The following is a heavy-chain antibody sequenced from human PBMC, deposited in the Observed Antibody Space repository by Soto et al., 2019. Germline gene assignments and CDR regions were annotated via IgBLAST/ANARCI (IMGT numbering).Heavy chain of an antibody. V-gene: IGHV2-70*01. CDR2: IDWDDDK. CDR1: GFSLSTSGMC. Sequence: SGPTLVNPTQTLTLTCTFSGFSLSTSGMCVSWIRQPPGKALEWLALIDWDDDKYYSTSLKTRLTISKDTSKNQVVLTMTNMDPVDTATYYCARIPRTAYYYDSSGYYGRHYYYGMDVWGQGTTVTVSS. CDR3: ARIPRTAYYYDSSGYYGRHYYYGMDV. D-gene: IGHD3-22*01. J-gene: IGHJ6*02.